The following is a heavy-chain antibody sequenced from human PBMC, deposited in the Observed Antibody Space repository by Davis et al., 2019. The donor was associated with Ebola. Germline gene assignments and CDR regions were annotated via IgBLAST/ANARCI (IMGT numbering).Heavy chain of an antibody. Sequence: GGSLRLSCAASGFTFSSYGMHWVRQAPGTGLEWVAVIWYDGSNKYYADSVKGRFTISRDNSKNTLYLQMNSLRAEETAVYYCARVSSHGDPDYWGQGTLVTVSS. J-gene: IGHJ4*02. D-gene: IGHD4-17*01. V-gene: IGHV3-33*01. CDR3: ARVSSHGDPDY. CDR1: GFTFSSYG. CDR2: IWYDGSNK.